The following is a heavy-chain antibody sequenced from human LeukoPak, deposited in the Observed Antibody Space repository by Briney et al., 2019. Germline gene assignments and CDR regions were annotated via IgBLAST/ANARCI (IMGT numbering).Heavy chain of an antibody. D-gene: IGHD3-10*01. Sequence: GGSLRLSCTVSGFNFGDYAMIWVRQAPGKGLEWVGFIRSKTYGGTTEYAASVRGRFTISRDDSKSIAYLQMNSLKTEDTAVYYCARFSTSIYYYGSGSYPPDYWGQGTLVTVSS. J-gene: IGHJ4*02. CDR2: IRSKTYGGTT. V-gene: IGHV3-49*04. CDR3: ARFSTSIYYYGSGSYPPDY. CDR1: GFNFGDYA.